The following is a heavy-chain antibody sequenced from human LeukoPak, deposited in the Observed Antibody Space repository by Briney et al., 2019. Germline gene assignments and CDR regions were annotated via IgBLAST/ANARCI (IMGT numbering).Heavy chain of an antibody. D-gene: IGHD3/OR15-3a*01. V-gene: IGHV3-23*01. CDR2: ISGSGGST. CDR3: AKDNRGLVIIPNDY. CDR1: GFTFSSYA. Sequence: PGGSLRLSCAASGFTFSSYAMSWVRQAPGKGLEWVSAISGSGGSTYYADSVKGRLTISRDNSKNTLYLQMNSLRAEDTAVYYCAKDNRGLVIIPNDYWGQGTLVTVSP. J-gene: IGHJ4*02.